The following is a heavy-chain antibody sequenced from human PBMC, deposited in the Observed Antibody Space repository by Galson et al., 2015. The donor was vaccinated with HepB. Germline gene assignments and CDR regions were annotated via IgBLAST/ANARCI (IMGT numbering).Heavy chain of an antibody. D-gene: IGHD6-13*01. CDR1: GYSFTYYG. CDR3: ARDLRAAAGTQDY. Sequence: SVKVSCKASGYSFTYYGISWVRQAPGQGLEWMGWVSAYNGDRNYAQKLQGRVTMTTDTSTSTAYMELRSLRSDDTAVYYCARDLRAAAGTQDYWGQGTLVTVSS. CDR2: VSAYNGDR. J-gene: IGHJ4*02. V-gene: IGHV1-18*01.